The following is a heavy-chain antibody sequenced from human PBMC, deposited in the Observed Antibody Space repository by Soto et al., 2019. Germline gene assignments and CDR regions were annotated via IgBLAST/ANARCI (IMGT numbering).Heavy chain of an antibody. D-gene: IGHD2-2*01. CDR3: ARDYCTTTTCYDY. CDR1: GFTFTSYG. J-gene: IGHJ4*02. V-gene: IGHV3-33*01. Sequence: GSLRLSCAASGFTFTSYGMHWVRQAPGKGLEWVALIWYDGSNKYYADSVKGRFTISRDNSKNTLYLQMSSLRAEDTAVYFCARDYCTTTTCYDYWGQGTLVTVSS. CDR2: IWYDGSNK.